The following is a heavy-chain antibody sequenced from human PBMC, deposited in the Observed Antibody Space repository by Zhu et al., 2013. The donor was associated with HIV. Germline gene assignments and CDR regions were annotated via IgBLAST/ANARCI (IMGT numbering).Heavy chain of an antibody. CDR3: ARSRVTTFFDY. Sequence: KASGYTFTSYYFHWVRQAPGQGLEWMGIINPTGGTTNYAQKFQGRVTMTRDTSTSTVYMDLNNLKSEDTAVYYCARSRVTTFFDYWGQGTLVTVSS. D-gene: IGHD4-4*01. V-gene: IGHV1-46*01. CDR1: GYTFTSYY. J-gene: IGHJ4*02. CDR2: INPTGGTT.